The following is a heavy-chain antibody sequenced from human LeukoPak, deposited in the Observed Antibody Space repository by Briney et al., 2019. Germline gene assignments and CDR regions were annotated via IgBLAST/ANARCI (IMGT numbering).Heavy chain of an antibody. J-gene: IGHJ4*02. D-gene: IGHD4-17*01. CDR3: ARDGPQDHGDYQFDY. V-gene: IGHV3-21*01. Sequence: PGGSLRLSCAASGFTFSSYRMNWVRQAPGKGLEWVSSISSSSSYIYYADSLKGRFTISRDNAKNSLYLQMNSLRAEDTAVYYCARDGPQDHGDYQFDYWGRGTLVTVSS. CDR1: GFTFSSYR. CDR2: ISSSSSYI.